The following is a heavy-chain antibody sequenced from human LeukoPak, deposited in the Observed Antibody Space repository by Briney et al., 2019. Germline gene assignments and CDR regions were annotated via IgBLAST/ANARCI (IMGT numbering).Heavy chain of an antibody. J-gene: IGHJ4*02. CDR1: GFSFSDSG. V-gene: IGHV3-73*01. Sequence: GGSLRLSCAASGFSFSDSGMHWVRQASGKGLEWVGHIRSKADSYATVYAASVKGRFTITRDDSENTAYLQMNSLKTEDAVVYYCATFPSGSWSAYWGQGTLVTVSS. CDR2: IRSKADSYAT. CDR3: ATFPSGSWSAY. D-gene: IGHD1-26*01.